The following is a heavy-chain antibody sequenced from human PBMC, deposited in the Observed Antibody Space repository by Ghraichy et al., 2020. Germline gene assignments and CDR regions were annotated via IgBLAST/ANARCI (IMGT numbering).Heavy chain of an antibody. V-gene: IGHV4-34*01. CDR2: INHSGST. CDR3: ARGDYYYGMDV. J-gene: IGHJ6*02. Sequence: SETLSLTCAVYGGSFSGYYWSWIRQPPGKGLEWIGEINHSGSTNFNPSLKSRVTISVDTSKNQFSLKLSSVTAADTAVYYCARGDYYYGMDVWGQGTTVTVSS. CDR1: GGSFSGYY.